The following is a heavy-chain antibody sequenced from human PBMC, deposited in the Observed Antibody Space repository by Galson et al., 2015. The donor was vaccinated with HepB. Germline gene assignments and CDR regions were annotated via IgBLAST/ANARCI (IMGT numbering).Heavy chain of an antibody. Sequence: ETLSLTCTVSGASINSYYWTWIRQPPGKGLEWIAYIYYSGSTSYNPSLESRVTISIDTSKNQFSLKLSSVTAADTAVYFCARIAREADAFDIWGQGTMLTVSS. J-gene: IGHJ3*02. D-gene: IGHD6-13*01. V-gene: IGHV4-59*01. CDR3: ARIAREADAFDI. CDR1: GASINSYY. CDR2: IYYSGST.